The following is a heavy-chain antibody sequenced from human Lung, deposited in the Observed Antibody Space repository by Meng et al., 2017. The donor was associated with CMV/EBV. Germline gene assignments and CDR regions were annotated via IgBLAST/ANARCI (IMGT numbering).Heavy chain of an antibody. CDR2: IYYSGGT. J-gene: IGHJ4*02. D-gene: IGHD3-22*01. Sequence: LXCSVSAGSISSYGSFWGWIRQPPGKGLEWIGMIYYSGGTNYNPSLKSRVIVSVDTSKKNFSLKLSSVTASDTAVYYCVRYYDRSGHHYFDYWGQGXLVTVSS. V-gene: IGHV4-39*02. CDR3: VRYYDRSGHHYFDY. CDR1: AGSISSYGSF.